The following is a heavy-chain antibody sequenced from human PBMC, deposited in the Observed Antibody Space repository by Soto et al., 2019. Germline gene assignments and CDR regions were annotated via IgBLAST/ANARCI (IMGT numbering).Heavy chain of an antibody. D-gene: IGHD6-19*01. CDR3: ARRTVNIRTFYSGLKTHCFDY. V-gene: IGHV4-39*01. CDR2: IYYSGST. J-gene: IGHJ4*02. CDR1: GDSRSSSDYY. Sequence: SETLSLTSAFSGDSRSSSDYYWGWIRQPPGKGLEWIGSIYYSGSTYYNPSLQSRVAISVDTSKNQFSLKLKSVTAADTAIYYCARRTVNIRTFYSGLKTHCFDYWGQGAPVTVS.